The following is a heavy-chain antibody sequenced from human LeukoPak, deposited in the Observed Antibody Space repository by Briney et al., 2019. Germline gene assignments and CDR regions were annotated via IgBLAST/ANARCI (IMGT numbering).Heavy chain of an antibody. CDR2: ISSGGSTI. J-gene: IGHJ4*02. D-gene: IGHD3-22*01. CDR1: GFTFSRYE. Sequence: GGSLRLSCAVSGFTFSRYEMNGVRQAPGKGLEWVSYISSGGSTIYYADSVKGRFTISRDNAKNSLYLQMNSLRAQDTAVYYCARDTYYYQSSGYYVYYFDYWGQGTLVTVSS. CDR3: ARDTYYYQSSGYYVYYFDY. V-gene: IGHV3-48*03.